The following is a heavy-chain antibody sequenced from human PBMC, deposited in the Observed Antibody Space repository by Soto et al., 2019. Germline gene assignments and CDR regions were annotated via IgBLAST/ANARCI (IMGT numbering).Heavy chain of an antibody. J-gene: IGHJ6*02. Sequence: GGSLRLSCAASGFTFSSYSMNWVRQAPGKGLEWVSSISSSSSYIYYADSVKGRFTISRDNAKNSLYLQMNSLRAEDTAGYYCAREGTSGWDYYYYGMDVWGQGTTVTVSS. CDR3: AREGTSGWDYYYYGMDV. CDR1: GFTFSSYS. CDR2: ISSSSSYI. D-gene: IGHD6-19*01. V-gene: IGHV3-21*01.